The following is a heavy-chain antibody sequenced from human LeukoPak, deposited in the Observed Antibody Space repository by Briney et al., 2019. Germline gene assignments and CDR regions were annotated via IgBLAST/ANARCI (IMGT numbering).Heavy chain of an antibody. J-gene: IGHJ4*02. Sequence: SVKVSCKASGGTFSSYAISWVRQAPGQGLEWMGGIIPIFGTANYAQKFQGRVTITAGESTSTAYMELSSLRSEDTAVYYCARGLLSSGFIDYWGQGTLVTVSS. CDR3: ARGLLSSGFIDY. V-gene: IGHV1-69*13. CDR2: IIPIFGTA. D-gene: IGHD6-19*01. CDR1: GGTFSSYA.